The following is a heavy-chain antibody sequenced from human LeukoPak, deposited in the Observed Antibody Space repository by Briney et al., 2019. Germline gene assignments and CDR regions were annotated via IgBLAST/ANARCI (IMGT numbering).Heavy chain of an antibody. V-gene: IGHV1-2*02. J-gene: IGHJ5*02. CDR2: INPNSGGT. CDR3: ARVLVVPAAIGGWFDT. Sequence: SSVKVSCKASGYTFTDYYMHWVRQAPGQGLEWMGWINPNSGGTNYKQKFQSRVTMTRDTSISPAYMELSTLRSDDTAVYYCARVLVVPAAIGGWFDTWGQGTIGTVSS. CDR1: GYTFTDYY. D-gene: IGHD2-2*01.